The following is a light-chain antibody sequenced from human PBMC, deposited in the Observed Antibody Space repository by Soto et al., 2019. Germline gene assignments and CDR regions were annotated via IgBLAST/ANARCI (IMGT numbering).Light chain of an antibody. J-gene: IGKJ3*01. CDR1: QSVSSN. CDR2: GAS. CDR3: QQYNNWPPIT. Sequence: EIVMTQSPATLSVSPGARATLSCRASQSVSSNLAWYQQKPGQAPRLLIYGASTRATGIPARFSGSVSGTEFTLTISSLQSEDFAVYYCQQYNNWPPITFGPGTKVDIK. V-gene: IGKV3-15*01.